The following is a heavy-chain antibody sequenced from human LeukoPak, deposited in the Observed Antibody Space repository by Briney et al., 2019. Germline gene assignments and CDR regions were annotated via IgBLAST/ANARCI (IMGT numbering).Heavy chain of an antibody. CDR3: ANWIGSSSRDY. CDR1: GFTFSTCA. J-gene: IGHJ4*02. D-gene: IGHD6-6*01. V-gene: IGHV3-23*01. Sequence: PGGSLRLSCAASGFTFSTCAMTWVRQAPGKGLEWVSGINSNGDEIYYADSVRGRFTISRDNSNNALYLQMDSMRAKDTAVYYCANWIGSSSRDYWGQGTLVTVSS. CDR2: INSNGDEI.